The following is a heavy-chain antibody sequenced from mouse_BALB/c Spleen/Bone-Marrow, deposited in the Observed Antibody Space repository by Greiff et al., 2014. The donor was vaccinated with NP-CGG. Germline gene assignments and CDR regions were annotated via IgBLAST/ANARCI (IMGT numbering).Heavy chain of an antibody. Sequence: LQQSGSELVRPGASVKLSCKASGYTLTSYWMHWVKQRPGQGLEWIGNIYPGSGSTNYDEKFKSKATLTVDTSSSTAYMQLSSLTSEDSAVYYCTRRRGNYYYFDYWGQGTALTVSS. CDR2: IYPGSGST. J-gene: IGHJ2*01. D-gene: IGHD2-1*01. CDR3: TRRRGNYYYFDY. V-gene: IGHV1S22*01. CDR1: GYTLTSYW.